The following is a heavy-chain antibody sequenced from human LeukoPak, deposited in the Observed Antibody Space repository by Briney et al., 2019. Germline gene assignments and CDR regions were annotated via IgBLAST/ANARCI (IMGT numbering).Heavy chain of an antibody. CDR2: INPSGGST. CDR1: GYTFTSYY. Sequence: ASVKVSCKASGYTFTSYYMHWVRQAPGQGLEWMRIINPSGGSTSYAQKFQGRVTMTRDTSTSTVYMELSSLRSEDTAVYYCAREPRGDTAMVKSAFDIWGQGTMVTVSS. V-gene: IGHV1-46*01. J-gene: IGHJ3*02. CDR3: AREPRGDTAMVKSAFDI. D-gene: IGHD5-18*01.